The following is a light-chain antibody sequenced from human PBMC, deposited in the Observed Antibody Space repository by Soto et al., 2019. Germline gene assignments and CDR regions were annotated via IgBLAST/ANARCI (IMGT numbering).Light chain of an antibody. J-gene: IGKJ2*01. V-gene: IGKV1-39*01. CDR3: QQSHSTPYT. Sequence: DIQMTQSPSSLSASVGDRITITCRASQSISSYLNWYQQKPGKVPNLLIYAASSLQSGVPSRFSGSGSGTDFTLTISSLQPEDFAAYYCQQSHSTPYTFGQGTKLEIK. CDR1: QSISSY. CDR2: AAS.